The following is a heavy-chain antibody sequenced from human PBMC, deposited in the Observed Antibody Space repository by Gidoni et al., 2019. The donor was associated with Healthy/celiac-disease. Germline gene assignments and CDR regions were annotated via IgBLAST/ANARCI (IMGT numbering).Heavy chain of an antibody. CDR3: ARDRVYYDSSGYLALYYYGMDV. D-gene: IGHD3-22*01. V-gene: IGHV3-21*01. J-gene: IGHJ6*02. CDR1: GFTFSSYS. Sequence: EVQLVESGGGLVKPGGSLRLSCAASGFTFSSYSMTWVRQAPGKGLEWVSSISSISSYIYYAASVKGRFTISRDNAKNSLYLQMNSLRAEDTAVYYCARDRVYYDSSGYLALYYYGMDVWGQGTTVTVSS. CDR2: ISSISSYI.